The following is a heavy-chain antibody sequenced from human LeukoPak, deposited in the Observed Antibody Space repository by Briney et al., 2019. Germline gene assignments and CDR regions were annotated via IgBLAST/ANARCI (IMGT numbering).Heavy chain of an antibody. CDR1: GFTFSGFW. D-gene: IGHD6-6*01. J-gene: IGHJ4*02. CDR2: INSDGSEG. V-gene: IGHV3-7*03. CDR3: AKNTQYSGYYDC. Sequence: GGSLRLSCAVSGFTFSGFWMSWSRQAPGKGLEWVASINSDGSEGYYADVVKGRFTISRDNAKNSLYLQINSLRAEDTAVYYCAKNTQYSGYYDCWGQGTLVAVSS.